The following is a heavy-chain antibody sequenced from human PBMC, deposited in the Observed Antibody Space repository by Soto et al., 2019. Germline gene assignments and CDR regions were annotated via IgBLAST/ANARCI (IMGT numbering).Heavy chain of an antibody. Sequence: GASVKVSCMALAYTVTIYYIHLVRQTPGHRLDWMGIINPNSGSTRFAQTFQGRITMTTDTYTSTVYMELRSLRSEDTDVYYCARSSGGVFGIIIEGSNWLAPWGKGSLVTVSS. CDR3: ARSSGGVFGIIIEGSNWLAP. J-gene: IGHJ5*02. CDR2: INPNSGST. CDR1: AYTVTIYY. D-gene: IGHD3-16*02. V-gene: IGHV1-46*01.